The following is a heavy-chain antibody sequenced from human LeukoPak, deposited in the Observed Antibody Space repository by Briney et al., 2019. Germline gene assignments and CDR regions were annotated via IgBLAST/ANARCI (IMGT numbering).Heavy chain of an antibody. Sequence: GESLKISCKGSGYSFTSYWIGWVRQMPGKGLEWMGIIYPGDSDTRYSPSLQGQVTISADKSISIAYLQWSSLKASDTAMYYCARPYYDSSGHLDYWGQGTLVTVSS. D-gene: IGHD3-22*01. CDR3: ARPYYDSSGHLDY. J-gene: IGHJ4*02. CDR1: GYSFTSYW. CDR2: IYPGDSDT. V-gene: IGHV5-51*01.